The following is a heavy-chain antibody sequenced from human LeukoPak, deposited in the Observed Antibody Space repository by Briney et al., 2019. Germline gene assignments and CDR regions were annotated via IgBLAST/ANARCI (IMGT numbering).Heavy chain of an antibody. V-gene: IGHV1-18*04. D-gene: IGHD3-10*01. CDR3: ARNPGTQAQFMVRGVIIPFDP. CDR2: ISAYNGNT. Sequence: ASVKVSCKASGYTFTSYGISGVRQAPGQGLEWMGWISAYNGNTNYAQKLQGRVTMTTDTSTSTAYMELRSLRSDDTAVYYCARNPGTQAQFMVRGVIIPFDPWGQGTLVTVSS. CDR1: GYTFTSYG. J-gene: IGHJ5*02.